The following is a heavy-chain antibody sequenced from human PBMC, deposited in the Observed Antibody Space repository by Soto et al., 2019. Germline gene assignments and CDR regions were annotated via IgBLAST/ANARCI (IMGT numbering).Heavy chain of an antibody. Sequence: PGGSLRLSYAASGFTFSNAWMNWVRQAPGKGLEWVGRIKSKTDGGTTDYAAPVKGRFTISRDDSKNTLYLQMNSLKTEDTAVYYCTTYQGILRYFDWPPHYWGQGTLVTVSS. CDR2: IKSKTDGGTT. CDR1: GFTFSNAW. CDR3: TTYQGILRYFDWPPHY. J-gene: IGHJ4*02. V-gene: IGHV3-15*07. D-gene: IGHD3-9*01.